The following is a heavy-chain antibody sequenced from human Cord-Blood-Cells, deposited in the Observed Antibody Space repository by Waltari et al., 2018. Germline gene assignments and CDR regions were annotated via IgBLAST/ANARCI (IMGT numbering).Heavy chain of an antibody. V-gene: IGHV1-46*01. Sequence: QVQLVQSGAEVKKPGASVKVSCKASGYTFTSYYMHWVRQAPGQALEWMGIINPSGGSTSYAQKFQGRVTMTRDTSTSTVYMELSSLRSEDTAVYYCAREGGYSYGAAYYYYGMDVWGQGTTVTVSS. CDR2: INPSGGST. CDR3: AREGGYSYGAAYYYYGMDV. J-gene: IGHJ6*02. CDR1: GYTFTSYY. D-gene: IGHD5-18*01.